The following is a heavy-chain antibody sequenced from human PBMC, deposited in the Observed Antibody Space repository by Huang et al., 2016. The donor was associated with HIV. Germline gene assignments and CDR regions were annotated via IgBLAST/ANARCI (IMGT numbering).Heavy chain of an antibody. V-gene: IGHV1-8*02. Sequence: QVHLVQSGAEVKKPGASVKVSCKASGYTFTNYDINWVRQAPGRGLELRGWMNPNTGNTGVAQRFQGRVTMTRKTSITTAYMELTSLTSEDTAVYYCARSAYGDLDYWGLGTLVIVSS. CDR1: GYTFTNYD. CDR3: ARSAYGDLDY. J-gene: IGHJ4*02. D-gene: IGHD4-17*01. CDR2: MNPNTGNT.